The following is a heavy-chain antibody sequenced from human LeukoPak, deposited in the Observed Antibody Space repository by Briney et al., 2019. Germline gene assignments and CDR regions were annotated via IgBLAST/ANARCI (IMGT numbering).Heavy chain of an antibody. CDR2: ISYDGSNK. Sequence: PGRSLRLSCAASGFTFDDYAMHWVRQAPGKGLEWVAVISYDGSNKYYADSVKGRFTISRDNSKNTLYLQMNSLRAEDTAVYYCARDEGPGYGDYGVFDYWGQGTLVTVSS. V-gene: IGHV3-30-3*01. J-gene: IGHJ4*02. CDR3: ARDEGPGYGDYGVFDY. CDR1: GFTFDDYA. D-gene: IGHD4-17*01.